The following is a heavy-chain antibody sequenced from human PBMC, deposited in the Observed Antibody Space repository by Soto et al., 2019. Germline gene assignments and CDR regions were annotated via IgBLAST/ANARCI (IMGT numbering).Heavy chain of an antibody. CDR1: GFTFSSYG. V-gene: IGHV3-33*01. Sequence: GGSLSLSCAASGFTFSSYGMHWVCKAPGKGLEWVALIWYDGSNKNYADSVKGRFTISRDDSKNTLYLQMNSLRAEDTAVYYCARDAYLGSGSYAYWGQGTLVTVSS. J-gene: IGHJ4*02. CDR2: IWYDGSNK. D-gene: IGHD3-10*01. CDR3: ARDAYLGSGSYAY.